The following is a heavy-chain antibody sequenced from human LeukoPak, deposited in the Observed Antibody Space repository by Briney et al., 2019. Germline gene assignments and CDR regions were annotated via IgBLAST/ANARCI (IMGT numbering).Heavy chain of an antibody. CDR2: INHSGST. CDR3: ARDLDP. V-gene: IGHV4-34*01. CDR1: GGSFSGYY. Sequence: SETLSLTCAVYGGSFSGYYWSWIRQPPGKGLEWIGEINHSGSTNYNPSLKSRVTISVDTSKNQFSLKLSSVTAADTAVYYCARDLDPWGQGTLVTVSS. J-gene: IGHJ5*02.